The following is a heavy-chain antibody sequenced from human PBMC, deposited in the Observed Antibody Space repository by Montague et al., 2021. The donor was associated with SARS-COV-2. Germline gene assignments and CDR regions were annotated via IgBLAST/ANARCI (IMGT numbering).Heavy chain of an antibody. CDR1: GGSISSHY. CDR3: AGLYGSSFDY. V-gene: IGHV4-59*08. J-gene: IGHJ4*02. D-gene: IGHD4-17*01. Sequence: SETLSLTCTVSGGSISSHYWTWIRQPPGKGLEWIGYIYYTGSTNYNPSLKSRVAISVDTSNDQFSLKMNSVTAADTAVYFCAGLYGSSFDYWGQGTLVTVSS. CDR2: IYYTGST.